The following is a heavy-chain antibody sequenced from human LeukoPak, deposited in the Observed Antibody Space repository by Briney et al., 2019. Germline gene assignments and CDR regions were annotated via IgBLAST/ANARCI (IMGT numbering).Heavy chain of an antibody. CDR3: ARGDIDTSMAIEY. V-gene: IGHV1-2*02. Sequence: GASVKVSCKASGYTFTGYYMHWVRQAPGQGLEWMGWINPNTGGTNYAQTFQGRVTMTRDTSISTAYMEVSRLRSDDTAVYYCARGDIDTSMAIEYWGQGTPVTVSS. J-gene: IGHJ4*02. D-gene: IGHD5-18*01. CDR1: GYTFTGYY. CDR2: INPNTGGT.